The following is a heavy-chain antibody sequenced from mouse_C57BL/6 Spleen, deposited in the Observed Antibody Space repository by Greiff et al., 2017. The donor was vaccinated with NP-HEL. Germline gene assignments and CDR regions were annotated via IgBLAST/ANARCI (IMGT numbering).Heavy chain of an antibody. V-gene: IGHV1-55*01. J-gene: IGHJ4*01. CDR2: LYPGSGST. Sequence: QVQLKQPGAELVKPGASVKMSCKASGYTFTSYWITWVKQRPGQGLEWVGDLYPGSGSTNYNEKFKSKATLTVDTSSSTDYMQISSLTDEDSAVYYCARTNYDYLYYYAMDYWGQGTSVTVSS. CDR3: ARTNYDYLYYYAMDY. CDR1: GYTFTSYW. D-gene: IGHD2-4*01.